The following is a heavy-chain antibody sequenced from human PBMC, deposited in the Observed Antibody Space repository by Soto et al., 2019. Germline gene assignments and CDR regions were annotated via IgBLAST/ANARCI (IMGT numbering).Heavy chain of an antibody. CDR3: ARDQVLTVEDYYYYGMDV. D-gene: IGHD4-17*01. V-gene: IGHV4-30-4*01. Sequence: SETLSLTCTVSGGSISSGDYYWSWIRQPPGKGLEWIGYIYYSGRTYYNPSLKSRVTISVDTSENQFSLKLSSVTAADTAVYYCARDQVLTVEDYYYYGMDVWGKGTTVTVSS. CDR1: GGSISSGDYY. CDR2: IYYSGRT. J-gene: IGHJ6*04.